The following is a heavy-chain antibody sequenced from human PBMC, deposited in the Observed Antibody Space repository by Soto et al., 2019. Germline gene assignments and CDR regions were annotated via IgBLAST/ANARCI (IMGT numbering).Heavy chain of an antibody. CDR1: GCTLTELS. J-gene: IGHJ6*02. V-gene: IGHV1-24*01. CDR2: FDPEDGET. Sequence: QVQLVQSGAEVKKPGASVKVSCKVSGCTLTELSMHWVRQAPGKGLEWMGGFDPEDGETIYAQKFQGRVTMTEDTSTDTAYMELSSLRSEDTAVCYCATWIPAGRYDFWSGHGYYYGMDVWGQGTTVTVSS. CDR3: ATWIPAGRYDFWSGHGYYYGMDV. D-gene: IGHD3-3*01.